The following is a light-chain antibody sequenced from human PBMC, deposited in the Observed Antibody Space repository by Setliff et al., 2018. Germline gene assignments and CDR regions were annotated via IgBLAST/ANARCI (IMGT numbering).Light chain of an antibody. V-gene: IGLV2-18*02. Sequence: ALTQSRSVSGSPGQSITISCTGTSRDIGSYNYVSWYQQSPGKVPKLIIYDVNERPSGVPARFSGSKSGTTASLTISGLQADDEADYYCSAYTSSSTYVFGIGTKVTVL. CDR1: SRDIGSYNY. J-gene: IGLJ1*01. CDR2: DVN. CDR3: SAYTSSSTYV.